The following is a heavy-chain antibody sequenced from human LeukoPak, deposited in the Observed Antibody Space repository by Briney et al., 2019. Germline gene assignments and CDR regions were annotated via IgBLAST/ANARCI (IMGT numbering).Heavy chain of an antibody. J-gene: IGHJ3*02. CDR2: IGNKASRYTT. CDR3: TRGYSGRSAYAFDI. CDR1: GSTFSDQY. D-gene: IGHD1-26*01. V-gene: IGHV3-72*01. Sequence: PGGSLRLSCAASGSTFSDQYMDWVRQAPGKGLQWVGRIGNKASRYTTEYAASVKGRFTISRDDSKNSLYLQMNSLITEDTALYYCTRGYSGRSAYAFDIWGQGTMVTVSS.